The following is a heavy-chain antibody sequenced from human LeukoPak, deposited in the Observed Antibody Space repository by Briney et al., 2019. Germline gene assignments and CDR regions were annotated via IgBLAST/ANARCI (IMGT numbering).Heavy chain of an antibody. V-gene: IGHV3-53*01. CDR1: GFTFSSYS. Sequence: PGGSLRLSCAASGFTFSSYSMNWVRQAPGKGLEWVSVISSGGTYYADSVKGRFTISRDNSKNTVYLQMNSLRAEDTAVYYCARVSSSGRPVYYFDYWGQGTLVTVSS. J-gene: IGHJ4*02. D-gene: IGHD6-19*01. CDR3: ARVSSSGRPVYYFDY. CDR2: ISSGGT.